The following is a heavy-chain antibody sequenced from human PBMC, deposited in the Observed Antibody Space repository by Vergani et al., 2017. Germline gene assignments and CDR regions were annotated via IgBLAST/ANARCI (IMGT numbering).Heavy chain of an antibody. CDR2: INHSGST. D-gene: IGHD4-17*01. J-gene: IGHJ4*02. V-gene: IGHV4-34*01. CDR1: GGSFSGYY. CDR3: ARFPSTVTRGFDY. Sequence: QVRLQQWGAGLLKPSETLSLTCAVYGGSFSGYYWSWIRQPPGKGLEWIGEINHSGSTNYNPSLKSRVTISVDTSKNQFSLKLSSVTAADTAVYYCARFPSTVTRGFDYWGQGTLVTVSS.